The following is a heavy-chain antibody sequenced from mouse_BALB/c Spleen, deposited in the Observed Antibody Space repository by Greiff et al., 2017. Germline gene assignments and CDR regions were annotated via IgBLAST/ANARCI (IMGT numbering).Heavy chain of an antibody. CDR1: GYTFTSYW. V-gene: IGHV1-69*02. J-gene: IGHJ2*01. CDR2: IYPSDSYT. CDR3: TRSITTVALDY. D-gene: IGHD1-1*01. Sequence: VQLQQSGAELVRPGASVKLSCKASGYTFTSYWINWVKQRPGQGLEWIGNIYPSDSYTNYNQKFKDKATLTVDKSSSTAYMQLSSPTSEDSAVYYCTRSITTVALDYWGQGTTLTVSS.